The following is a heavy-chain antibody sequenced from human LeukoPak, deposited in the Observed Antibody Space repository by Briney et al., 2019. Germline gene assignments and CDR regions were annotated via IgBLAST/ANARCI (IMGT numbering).Heavy chain of an antibody. CDR1: GGYISSSNYY. CDR3: ARQPVAGTVYYFDY. D-gene: IGHD6-19*01. V-gene: IGHV4-61*02. Sequence: SETPSLTCTVSGGYISSSNYYWSWIRQPAGKGLEWIGRIYTSGSTNYNPSLKSRVTISVDTSKNQFSLKLSSVTAADTAVYYCARQPVAGTVYYFDYWGQGTLVTVSS. J-gene: IGHJ4*02. CDR2: IYTSGST.